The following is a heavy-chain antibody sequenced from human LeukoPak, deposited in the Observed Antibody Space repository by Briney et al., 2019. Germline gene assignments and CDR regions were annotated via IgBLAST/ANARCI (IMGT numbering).Heavy chain of an antibody. V-gene: IGHV3-11*04. Sequence: GGSLRLSCAASGFTFSDYYMSWIRQAPGKGLEWVSYISSSGSTIYYADSVKGRFTISRDNSKNTLYVQINSLRAEDTAVYYCARQQTYGIVRDTAFDIWGQGTKVTISS. CDR3: ARQQTYGIVRDTAFDI. D-gene: IGHD2-21*01. CDR1: GFTFSDYY. CDR2: ISSSGSTI. J-gene: IGHJ3*02.